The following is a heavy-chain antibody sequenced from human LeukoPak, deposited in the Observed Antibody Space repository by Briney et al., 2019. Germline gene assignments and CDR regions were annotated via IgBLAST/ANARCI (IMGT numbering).Heavy chain of an antibody. D-gene: IGHD5-12*01. CDR1: GGSISSSSYY. J-gene: IGHJ3*02. CDR2: IYYSGST. CDR3: ARSCRILDIVATIRARLGGNGFDI. V-gene: IGHV4-39*07. Sequence: SETLSLTCTVSGGSISSSSYYWGWIRQTPGKGLEWIGNIYYSGSTYYNPSLKSRVTISVDTSKNQFSLKLSSVTAADKAVYYCARSCRILDIVATIRARLGGNGFDIWGQGTMVTVSS.